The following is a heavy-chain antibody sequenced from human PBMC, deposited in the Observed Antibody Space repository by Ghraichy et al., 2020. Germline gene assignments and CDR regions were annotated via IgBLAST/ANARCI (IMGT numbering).Heavy chain of an antibody. D-gene: IGHD3-22*01. CDR2: INPDSGGA. CDR3: ARVWDIGGYTEPDYFDS. CDR1: GYTFIDSY. V-gene: IGHV1-2*02. J-gene: IGHJ4*02. Sequence: ASVKVSCKTSGYTFIDSYIHWVRQAPGQGLEWMGWINPDSGGANYAQKFQGRVTMTRDTSISTAYMQLSRLRSDDTAVYYCARVWDIGGYTEPDYFDSWGQGTLVTVSS.